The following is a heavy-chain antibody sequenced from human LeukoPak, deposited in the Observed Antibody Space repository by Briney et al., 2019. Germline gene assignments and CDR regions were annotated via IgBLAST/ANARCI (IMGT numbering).Heavy chain of an antibody. Sequence: SETLSLTCTVSGGSISSYYWSWIRQPPGKGLEWIGEIYHSGSTNYNPSLKSRVTISVDTSKNQFSLKLSSVTAADTAVYYCARARTRLWGFDYWGQGTLVTVSS. CDR1: GGSISSYY. J-gene: IGHJ4*02. CDR3: ARARTRLWGFDY. V-gene: IGHV4-34*01. CDR2: IYHSGST. D-gene: IGHD5-18*01.